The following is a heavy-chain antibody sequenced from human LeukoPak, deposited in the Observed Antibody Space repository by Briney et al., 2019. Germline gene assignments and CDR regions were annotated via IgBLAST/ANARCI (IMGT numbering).Heavy chain of an antibody. CDR1: GGSISSSSYY. V-gene: IGHV4-39*01. J-gene: IGHJ5*02. D-gene: IGHD5-18*01. CDR3: ARHGVRDTAMVITWFDP. CDR2: IYYSGST. Sequence: PSETLSPTCTVSGGSISSSSYYWGWIRQPPGKGLEWIGSIYYSGSTYYNPSLKSRVTISVDTSKSQFSLKLSSVTAADTAVYYCARHGVRDTAMVITWFDPWGQGTLVTVSS.